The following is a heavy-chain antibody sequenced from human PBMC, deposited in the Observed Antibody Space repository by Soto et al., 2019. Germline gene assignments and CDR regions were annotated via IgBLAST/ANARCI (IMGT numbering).Heavy chain of an antibody. J-gene: IGHJ4*02. Sequence: SETLSLTCAVYGGSFSGYYWSWIRQPPGKGLEWIGEINHSGSTNYNPSLKSRVTISVDTSKNQFSLKLSSVTAADTAVYYCAREYSSSWTGYWGQGTLVTVSS. V-gene: IGHV4-34*01. CDR2: INHSGST. CDR3: AREYSSSWTGY. CDR1: GGSFSGYY. D-gene: IGHD6-13*01.